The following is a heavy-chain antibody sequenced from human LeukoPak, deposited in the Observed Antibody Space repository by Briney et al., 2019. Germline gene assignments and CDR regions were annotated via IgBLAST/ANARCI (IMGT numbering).Heavy chain of an antibody. J-gene: IGHJ4*02. V-gene: IGHV3-30*04. D-gene: IGHD6-19*01. Sequence: PGGSLRLSCAASGFTFSSYAMHWVRQAPGKGLEWVAVISYDGSNKYYADSVKGRFTISRDNSKNTLYLQMNSLRAEDTAVYYCARDHLAYSSGWYSVDYWGQGTLVTVSS. CDR2: ISYDGSNK. CDR1: GFTFSSYA. CDR3: ARDHLAYSSGWYSVDY.